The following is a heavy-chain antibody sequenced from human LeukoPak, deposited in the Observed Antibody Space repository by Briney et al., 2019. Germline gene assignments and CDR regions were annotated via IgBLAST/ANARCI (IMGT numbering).Heavy chain of an antibody. J-gene: IGHJ4*02. Sequence: GGSLRLSCAASGFTFDDYAMHWVRQAPGKGLEWVSGISWNSGSIGYADSVKGRFTISRDNAKNSLYLQMNSLRAEDTALYYCAKDIWRRVIRDIDYWGQGTLVTVSS. V-gene: IGHV3-9*01. D-gene: IGHD2-21*01. CDR1: GFTFDDYA. CDR3: AKDIWRRVIRDIDY. CDR2: ISWNSGSI.